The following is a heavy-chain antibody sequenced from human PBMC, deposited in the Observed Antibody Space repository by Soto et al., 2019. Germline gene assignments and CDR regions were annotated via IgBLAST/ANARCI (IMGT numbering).Heavy chain of an antibody. V-gene: IGHV3-74*01. D-gene: IGHD1-26*01. CDR3: ARDQGRGGSYGVTRPYYYGMDV. J-gene: IGHJ6*02. CDR1: GFTFSSYW. CDR2: INSDGSST. Sequence: HPGGSLRLSCAASGFTFSSYWMHWVRQAPGKGLVWVSRINSDGSSTSYADSVKGRFTISRDNAKNTLYLQMNSLRAEDTAVYYCARDQGRGGSYGVTRPYYYGMDVWGQGTTVTVSS.